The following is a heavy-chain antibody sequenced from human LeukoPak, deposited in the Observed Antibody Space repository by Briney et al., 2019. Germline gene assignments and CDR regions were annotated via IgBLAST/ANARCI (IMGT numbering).Heavy chain of an antibody. CDR3: AKGGEQVTWNFQN. J-gene: IGHJ1*01. V-gene: IGHV3-7*03. D-gene: IGHD1/OR15-1a*01. Sequence: GGSLRLSCAASGFTFSSYWMSWVRQAPGKGLEWVANIKQDGSEKYYVDSVKGRFTISRDNAKNSLYLQMNSLRAEDTALYYCAKGGEQVTWNFQNWGQGTLVTVSS. CDR1: GFTFSSYW. CDR2: IKQDGSEK.